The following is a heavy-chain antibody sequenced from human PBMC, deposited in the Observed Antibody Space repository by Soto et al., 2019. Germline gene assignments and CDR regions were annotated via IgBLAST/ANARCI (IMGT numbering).Heavy chain of an antibody. CDR1: GFTFTTYC. CDR2: ISNDAVHT. J-gene: IGHJ6*02. CDR3: ARGHLPRDYHDYGLDV. Sequence: EVQLVESGGGLVQPGGSLTLSCVASGFTFTTYCMHWVRQAPGKGLEYLSAISNDAVHTYYANSVKDRFTIARDNTKDXLFLHMGSLRPEDMAVHYCARGHLPRDYHDYGLDVWGQGATVTVPS. V-gene: IGHV3-64*01.